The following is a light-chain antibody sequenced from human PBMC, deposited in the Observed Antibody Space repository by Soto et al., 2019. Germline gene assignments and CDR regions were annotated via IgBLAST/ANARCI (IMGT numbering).Light chain of an antibody. CDR2: EVS. CDR3: SSYSGTNNLLI. J-gene: IGLJ2*01. Sequence: QSVLTQPPSASGSPGQSVTISCTGTSNDVGNYNYVSWYQQHPGKAPKVLISEVSKRPSGVPDRFSGSKSGNMASLTVSGLQAEDDADYYCSSYSGTNNLLIFGGGTKVTVL. CDR1: SNDVGNYNY. V-gene: IGLV2-8*01.